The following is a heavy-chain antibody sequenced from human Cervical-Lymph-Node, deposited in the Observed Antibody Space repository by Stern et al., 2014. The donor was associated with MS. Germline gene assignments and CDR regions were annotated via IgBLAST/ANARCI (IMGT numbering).Heavy chain of an antibody. D-gene: IGHD4-17*01. CDR1: GGSVSTYNYY. CDR2: IYASGNT. Sequence: QVQLQQWGPGLVKPSQTLSLTCTVSGGSVSTYNYYWTWIRQPAGKGLEWIGRIYASGNTNYNPSLKGRVTISLDTSRNQFSLRLPSVTAADTAVYYCATSGGRRGDFRDYWGQGTLVTVSS. CDR3: ATSGGRRGDFRDY. V-gene: IGHV4-61*02. J-gene: IGHJ4*02.